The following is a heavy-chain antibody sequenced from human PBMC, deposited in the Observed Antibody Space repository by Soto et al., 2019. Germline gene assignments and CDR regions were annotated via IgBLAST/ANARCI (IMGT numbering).Heavy chain of an antibody. D-gene: IGHD4-4*01. CDR3: AKVPTGEMATVFQAFDI. CDR1: EFTFSSYA. J-gene: IGHJ3*02. Sequence: GGSLSLSCVASEFTFSSYAMSWVRQAPGKGLEWVSAISYSGGSTYYADSVKGRFAVSRDNSKNTLYLQMNGLRDDDKAVDYCAKVPTGEMATVFQAFDIWGQGTMVTVSS. V-gene: IGHV3-23*01. CDR2: ISYSGGST.